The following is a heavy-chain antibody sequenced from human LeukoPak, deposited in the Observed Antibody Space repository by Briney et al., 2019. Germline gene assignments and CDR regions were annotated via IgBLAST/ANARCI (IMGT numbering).Heavy chain of an antibody. Sequence: GGSLRLSCAASGFTFSDHYMDWVRQAPGKGLEWVAVIWYDGSNKYYGDSVKGRFTISRDNDKNTLYLQMNSLRAEDTAVYYCARERELAQGMDVWGQGTTVTVSS. CDR2: IWYDGSNK. D-gene: IGHD3-10*01. CDR1: GFTFSDHY. CDR3: ARERELAQGMDV. V-gene: IGHV3-33*08. J-gene: IGHJ6*02.